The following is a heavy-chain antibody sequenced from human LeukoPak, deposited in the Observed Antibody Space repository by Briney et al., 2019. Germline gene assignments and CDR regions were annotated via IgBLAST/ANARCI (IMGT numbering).Heavy chain of an antibody. D-gene: IGHD2-21*02. V-gene: IGHV3-33*01. CDR1: GFTFSSYG. CDR3: ARDRNLILEHIAVVTAPYWFDP. J-gene: IGHJ5*02. CDR2: IWYDGSNK. Sequence: GGSLRLSCAASGFTFSSYGMHWVRQAPGKGLEWVALIWYDGSNKYYADSVKGRFTISRDNSKNTLYLQMNSLRAEDTAVYYCARDRNLILEHIAVVTAPYWFDPWGQGTLVTVSS.